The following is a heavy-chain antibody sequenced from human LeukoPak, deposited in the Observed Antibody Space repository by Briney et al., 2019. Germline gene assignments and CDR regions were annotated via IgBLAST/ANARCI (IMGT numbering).Heavy chain of an antibody. J-gene: IGHJ4*02. CDR2: IYYSGST. D-gene: IGHD3-22*01. Sequence: SETLSLTCTVSGGSIYGGGFYWGWIRQPPRKGLEWIGHIYYSGSTYYNPSLKSRFTISVDTSKNQFSLTLSSVTAADRAVYYCARLTYDSGGYPDYWGQGTLVTVSS. CDR1: GGSIYGGGFY. V-gene: IGHV4-39*01. CDR3: ARLTYDSGGYPDY.